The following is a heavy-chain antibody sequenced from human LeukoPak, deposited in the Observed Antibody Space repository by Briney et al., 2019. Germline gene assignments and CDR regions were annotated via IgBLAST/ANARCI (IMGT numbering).Heavy chain of an antibody. CDR3: AREVADYGGYYYYHYMDV. Sequence: SETLSLTCTVSGGSISSYYWSWIRQPAGKGLEWIGRIYTSGSNNYNPSLKSRVTMSVDTSKNQFSLKLSSVTAADTAMYYCAREVADYGGYYYYHYMDVWGKGTTVTVSS. J-gene: IGHJ6*03. CDR1: GGSISSYY. CDR2: IYTSGSN. V-gene: IGHV4-4*07. D-gene: IGHD4-23*01.